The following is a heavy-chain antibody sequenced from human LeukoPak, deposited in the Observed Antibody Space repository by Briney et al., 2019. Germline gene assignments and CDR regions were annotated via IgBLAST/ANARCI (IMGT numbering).Heavy chain of an antibody. J-gene: IGHJ4*02. CDR2: IIPIFGTA. Sequence: ASVKVSCKASGGTFSSYAISWVRQAPGQGLEWMGGIIPIFGTANYAQKFQGRVTITADKSTSTAYMELSSLRSDDTAVYYCARLAGDYDILTGYYDTDYWGQGTLVTVSS. CDR1: GGTFSSYA. D-gene: IGHD3-9*01. V-gene: IGHV1-69*06. CDR3: ARLAGDYDILTGYYDTDY.